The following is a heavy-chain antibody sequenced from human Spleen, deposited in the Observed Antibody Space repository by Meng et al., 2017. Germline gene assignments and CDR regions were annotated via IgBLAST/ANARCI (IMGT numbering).Heavy chain of an antibody. J-gene: IGHJ4*02. CDR2: SHHSGST. Sequence: QVQLQESVPGLVRPSGTLSLTCGVSGVSISSNKWCSWVRQPPGKGLEWIGESHHSGSTNYNPSLKSRVTISVDKSQNQFSLRLTSVTATDTAVYYCTTLYGDGDSTSWGQGTLVTVSS. CDR1: GVSISSNKW. D-gene: IGHD4-17*01. V-gene: IGHV4-4*02. CDR3: TTLYGDGDSTS.